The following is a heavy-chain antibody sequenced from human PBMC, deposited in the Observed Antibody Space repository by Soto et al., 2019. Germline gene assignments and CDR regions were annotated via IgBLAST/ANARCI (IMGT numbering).Heavy chain of an antibody. CDR2: IIPIFGTA. Sequence: GASVKVSCKASGGTFSSYAISWVRQAPGQGLEWMGGIIPIFGTANYAQKFQGRVTITADKSTSTPYMELSSLRSEDTAVYYCARRAHIVAPFDIWGQGTMVTVSS. V-gene: IGHV1-69*06. CDR3: ARRAHIVAPFDI. J-gene: IGHJ3*02. D-gene: IGHD2-21*01. CDR1: GGTFSSYA.